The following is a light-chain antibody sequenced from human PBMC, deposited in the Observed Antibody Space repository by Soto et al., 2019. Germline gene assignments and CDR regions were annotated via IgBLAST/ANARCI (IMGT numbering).Light chain of an antibody. CDR2: RNN. CDR1: SSNIGSNY. CDR3: AAWDDSLSGAV. Sequence: QSVLTQPPSASGTPGQRVTISCSGSSSNIGSNYVYWYQQLPGTAPKLLIYRNNQLPSGVPDRFSGSKSGTSASLAISGLRSEDEADYYCAAWDDSLSGAVFGGGTKLTVL. J-gene: IGLJ7*01. V-gene: IGLV1-47*01.